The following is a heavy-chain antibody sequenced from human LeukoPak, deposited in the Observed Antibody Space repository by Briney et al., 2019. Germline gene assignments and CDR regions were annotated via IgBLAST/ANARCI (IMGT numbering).Heavy chain of an antibody. Sequence: ASVKVSCKASGYTFTSYGISWVRQAPGQGLERMGWISAYNGHTNYAQKLQGRVTMTTDTSTSTAYMELRTLRSDDTAVYYCARDGGRYCSGGSCSWGSDYWGQGTLVTVSS. V-gene: IGHV1-18*01. D-gene: IGHD2-15*01. CDR2: ISAYNGHT. CDR3: ARDGGRYCSGGSCSWGSDY. CDR1: GYTFTSYG. J-gene: IGHJ4*02.